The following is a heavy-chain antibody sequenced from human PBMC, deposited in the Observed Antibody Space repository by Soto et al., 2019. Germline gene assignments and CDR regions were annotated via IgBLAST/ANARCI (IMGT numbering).Heavy chain of an antibody. J-gene: IGHJ4*02. CDR3: ARSLYYVFWSGDYTRVLPAY. CDR2: INHSGST. CDR1: GGSFSGYY. Sequence: ASETLSLTCAVYGGSFSGYYWSWIRQPPGKGLEWIGEINHSGSTNYNPSLKSRVTISVDTSKNQFSLKLSSVTAADTAVYYCARSLYYVFWSGDYTRVLPAYCGQRSLVIVSS. D-gene: IGHD3-3*01. V-gene: IGHV4-34*01.